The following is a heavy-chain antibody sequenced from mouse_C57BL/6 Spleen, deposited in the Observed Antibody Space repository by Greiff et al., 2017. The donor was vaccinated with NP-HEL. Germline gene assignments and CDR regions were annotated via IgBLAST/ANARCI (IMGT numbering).Heavy chain of an antibody. Sequence: QVQLKESGAELVKPGASVKLSCKASGYTFTEYTIHWVKQRSGQGLEWIGWFYPGSGSIQYNEKFKDKATLTADKSSSTVYMELSRLTSEDSAVYFCARHGDYYGSSYWYFDVWGTGTTVTVSS. CDR1: GYTFTEYT. CDR3: ARHGDYYGSSYWYFDV. J-gene: IGHJ1*03. D-gene: IGHD1-1*01. CDR2: FYPGSGSI. V-gene: IGHV1-62-2*01.